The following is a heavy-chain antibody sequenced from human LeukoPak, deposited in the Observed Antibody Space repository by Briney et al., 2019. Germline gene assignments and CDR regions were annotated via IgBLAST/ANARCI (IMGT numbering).Heavy chain of an antibody. CDR1: GYTFTGYF. J-gene: IGHJ4*02. Sequence: ASVKVSCKASGYTFTGYFMDWVRQAPGQGLEWMGRINPKNGGTNHAQKFQGRVTMTRDTSISTAYMELSGPRSDDTAVYYCARAYSGYDQPDHWGQGTLVTVSS. CDR3: ARAYSGYDQPDH. D-gene: IGHD5-12*01. CDR2: INPKNGGT. V-gene: IGHV1-2*06.